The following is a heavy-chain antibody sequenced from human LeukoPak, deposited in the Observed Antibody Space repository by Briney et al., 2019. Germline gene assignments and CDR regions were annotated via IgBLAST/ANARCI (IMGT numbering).Heavy chain of an antibody. CDR2: ISYDGSNK. CDR1: GFTFSSYG. Sequence: GGSLRLSCAASGFTFSSYGMHWVRQAPGKGLEWVAVISYDGSNKYYEDSVKGQFTISRDNSKNTLYLQMNSLRAEDTAVYYCAKAYCGGDCYSRLYYFDYWGQGTLVTVSS. V-gene: IGHV3-30*18. D-gene: IGHD2-21*01. J-gene: IGHJ4*02. CDR3: AKAYCGGDCYSRLYYFDY.